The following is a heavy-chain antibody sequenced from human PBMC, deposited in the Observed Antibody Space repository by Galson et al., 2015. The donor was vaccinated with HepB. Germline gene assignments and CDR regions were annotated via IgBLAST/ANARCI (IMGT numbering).Heavy chain of an antibody. D-gene: IGHD3-22*01. J-gene: IGHJ2*01. CDR1: GFTFSSYG. CDR2: ISYDGSNK. CDR3: AKDSAYYYDSFWYFDL. Sequence: SLRLSCAASGFTFSSYGMHWVRQAPGKGLEWVAVISYDGSNKYYADSVKGRFTISRDNSKNTLYLQMNSLRAEDTAVYYCAKDSAYYYDSFWYFDLWGRGTLVTVSS. V-gene: IGHV3-30*18.